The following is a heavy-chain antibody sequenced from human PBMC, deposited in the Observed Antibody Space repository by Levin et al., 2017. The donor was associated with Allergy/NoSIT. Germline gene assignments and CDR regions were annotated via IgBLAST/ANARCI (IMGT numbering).Heavy chain of an antibody. CDR3: AKLMYYYDSSGYYGDACFDY. D-gene: IGHD3-22*01. Sequence: GESLKISCAASGFTFSSYAMSWVRQAPGKGLEWVSAISGSGGSTYYADSVKGRFTISRDNSKNTLYLQMNSLRAEDTAVYYCAKLMYYYDSSGYYGDACFDYWGQGTLVTVSS. J-gene: IGHJ4*02. V-gene: IGHV3-23*01. CDR2: ISGSGGST. CDR1: GFTFSSYA.